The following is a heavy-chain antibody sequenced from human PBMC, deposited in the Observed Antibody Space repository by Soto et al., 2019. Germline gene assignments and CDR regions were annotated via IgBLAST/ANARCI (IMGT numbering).Heavy chain of an antibody. CDR2: IYPGDSDT. D-gene: IGHD1-1*01. CDR3: ARHRTTGYSLAAFDI. J-gene: IGHJ3*02. CDR1: GDSFISYL. V-gene: IGHV5-51*01. Sequence: LGEFLKISCKGSGDSFISYLIGWVRQMPGKGLEWMGIIYPGDSDTRYSPSFQGQVTISADKSFSTAYLQWSRLKASDTDMYYCARHRTTGYSLAAFDIWGQGTMVTVSS.